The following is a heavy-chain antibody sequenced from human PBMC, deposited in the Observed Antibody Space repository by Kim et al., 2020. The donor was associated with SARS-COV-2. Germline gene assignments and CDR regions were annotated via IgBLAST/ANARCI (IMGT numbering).Heavy chain of an antibody. CDR3: ARDRSGLDI. Sequence: SETLSLTCTVSGGSISGYFWSWIRQSPGKGLEWVGYIHYSGSTNYNPSLKSRLTISLDTPKNQFSLNLASVTAADTAVYYCARDRSGLDIWGQGSLVTVS. V-gene: IGHV4-59*01. CDR2: IHYSGST. J-gene: IGHJ4*02. CDR1: GGSISGYF. D-gene: IGHD2-15*01.